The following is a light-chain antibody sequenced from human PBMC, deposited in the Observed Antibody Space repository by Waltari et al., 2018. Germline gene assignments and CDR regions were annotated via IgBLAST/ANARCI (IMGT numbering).Light chain of an antibody. CDR1: DSNLRHNA. J-gene: IGLJ2*01. V-gene: IGLV1-36*01. CDR2: YDD. Sequence: QSVVTQPPSVSEAPRQRVTISCSGRDSNLRHNAVNWYQQVPGKAPKLLIYYDDVLPSGVSDRFSASKSGTSASLTISGLQSDDEAEYYCATWDDSLNAVVFGGGTKLTVL. CDR3: ATWDDSLNAVV.